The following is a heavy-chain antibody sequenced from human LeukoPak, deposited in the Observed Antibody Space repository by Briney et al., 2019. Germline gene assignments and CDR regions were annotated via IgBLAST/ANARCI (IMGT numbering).Heavy chain of an antibody. V-gene: IGHV3-30-3*01. Sequence: PGGSLRLSCAASGFTFSRYAMHWVRQAPGMGLEWVAVISYDGTNKYYADSVKGQFTISRDNSRNTLYLQMNSLRAEDTAVYYCARDLGDTSGYYYARGAFDIWGQGTMVTVSS. J-gene: IGHJ3*02. D-gene: IGHD3-22*01. CDR3: ARDLGDTSGYYYARGAFDI. CDR1: GFTFSRYA. CDR2: ISYDGTNK.